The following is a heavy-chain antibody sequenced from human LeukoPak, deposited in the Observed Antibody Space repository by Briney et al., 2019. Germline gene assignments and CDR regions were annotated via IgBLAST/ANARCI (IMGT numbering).Heavy chain of an antibody. J-gene: IGHJ4*02. V-gene: IGHV5-51*01. CDR2: LYPVESDP. D-gene: IGHD3-22*01. CDR1: GYSFTSYW. CDR3: ARLYDSSGWIDY. Sequence: GESLKISRKGSGYSFTSYWIGCVRQMPGKGLEWMPTLYPVESDPTYSTSLQCQVTISADQSISTDYLQWSSLKASDTAMYYCARLYDSSGWIDYWGQGTLVTVSS.